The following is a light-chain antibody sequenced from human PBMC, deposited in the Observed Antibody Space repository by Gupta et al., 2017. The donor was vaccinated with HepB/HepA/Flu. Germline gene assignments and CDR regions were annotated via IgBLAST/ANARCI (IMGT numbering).Light chain of an antibody. CDR3: QSADSSVTVL. J-gene: IGLJ2*01. CDR2: RDS. V-gene: IGLV3-25*03. Sequence: SYELIQPPSVSVSPGQTARLTCSGDALSKQYVYWYQQRPGQAPVLVIYRDSERPSGIPERFSGSNSGTTVTLTISGVQAEDEADYYCQSADSSVTVLFAGGTKLTVL. CDR1: ALSKQY.